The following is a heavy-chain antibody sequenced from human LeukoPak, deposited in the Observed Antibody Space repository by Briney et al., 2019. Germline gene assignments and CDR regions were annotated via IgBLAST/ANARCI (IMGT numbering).Heavy chain of an antibody. CDR3: ASAGYSSGWYYYYYMDV. V-gene: IGHV3-30*04. J-gene: IGHJ6*03. Sequence: GGSLRLSCAASGFTFSSYAMHWVRQAPGKGLEWVAVISYDGSNKYYADSVKGRFTISRDNSKNTLYLQMNSLRAEDTAVYYCASAGYSSGWYYYYYMDVWGKGTTVTVSS. D-gene: IGHD6-19*01. CDR1: GFTFSSYA. CDR2: ISYDGSNK.